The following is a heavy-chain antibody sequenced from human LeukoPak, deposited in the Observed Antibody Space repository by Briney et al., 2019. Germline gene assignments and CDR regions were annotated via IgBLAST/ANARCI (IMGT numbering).Heavy chain of an antibody. V-gene: IGHV3-30*02. Sequence: GGSLRLSCAASGFTFSSYGMHWVRQAPGKGLEWVAFIRYDGSNKYYADSVKGRFTISRDNSKNTLYLQMNSLRSDDTAVYYCARGPLAYSSGLTSLGYWGQGTLVTVSS. J-gene: IGHJ4*02. CDR3: ARGPLAYSSGLTSLGY. D-gene: IGHD6-19*01. CDR2: IRYDGSNK. CDR1: GFTFSSYG.